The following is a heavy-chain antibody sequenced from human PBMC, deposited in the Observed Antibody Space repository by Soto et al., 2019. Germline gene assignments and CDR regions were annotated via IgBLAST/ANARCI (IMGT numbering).Heavy chain of an antibody. D-gene: IGHD4-17*01. CDR3: ARGLLYGGDPPPSDY. CDR1: GVTFSYYC. Sequence: PAGSLTLSCAASGVTFSYYCLSWFRRPPGKGLEWLSYIDSGSRYNNYADSVKGRSTISRDNAKNTLYLELNSLKVEDTATYFCARGLLYGGDPPPSDYWGQGTGVTVSS. V-gene: IGHV3-11*05. J-gene: IGHJ4*02. CDR2: IDSGSRYN.